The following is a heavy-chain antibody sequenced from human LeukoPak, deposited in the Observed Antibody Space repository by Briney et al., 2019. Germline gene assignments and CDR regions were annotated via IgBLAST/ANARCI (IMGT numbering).Heavy chain of an antibody. CDR3: TRLRYVWGSTHFDY. CDR2: ISSSSSYI. CDR1: GFTFSSYS. D-gene: IGHD3-16*01. V-gene: IGHV3-21*01. J-gene: IGHJ4*02. Sequence: GGSLRLTCAASGFTFSSYSMNWVRQAPGKGLEWVSSISSSSSYIYYADSVKGRFTISRDNAKNSLYLQMNSLRAEDTAVYYCTRLRYVWGSTHFDYWGQGTLVTVSS.